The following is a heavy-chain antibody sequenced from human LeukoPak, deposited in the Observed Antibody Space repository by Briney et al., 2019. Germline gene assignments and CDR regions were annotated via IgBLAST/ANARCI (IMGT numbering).Heavy chain of an antibody. CDR2: ISSSGSTI. D-gene: IGHD3-10*02. V-gene: IGHV3-11*04. J-gene: IGHJ6*04. CDR1: GFTFSDHY. CDR3: AELGITMIGGV. Sequence: GGSLRLSRAASGFTFSDHYMDWVRQAPGKGLEWVSYISSSGSTIYYADSVKGRFTISRDNAKNSLYLQMNSLRAEDTAVYYCAELGITMIGGVWGKGTTVTISS.